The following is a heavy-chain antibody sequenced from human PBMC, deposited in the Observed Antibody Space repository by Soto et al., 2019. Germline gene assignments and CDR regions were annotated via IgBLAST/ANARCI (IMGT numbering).Heavy chain of an antibody. J-gene: IGHJ6*02. Sequence: GGSLRLSCAASGFTFSSYSMNWVRQAPGKGLEWVSYISSSSSTIYYADSVKGRFTISRDNAKNSLYLQMNSLRDEDTAVYYCARAPYDFRSQGNYYYGMDVRGQGTTVTVSS. CDR1: GFTFSSYS. D-gene: IGHD3-3*01. CDR3: ARAPYDFRSQGNYYYGMDV. CDR2: ISSSSSTI. V-gene: IGHV3-48*02.